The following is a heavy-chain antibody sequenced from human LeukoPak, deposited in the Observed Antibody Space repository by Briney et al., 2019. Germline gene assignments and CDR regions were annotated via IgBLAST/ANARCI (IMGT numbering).Heavy chain of an antibody. V-gene: IGHV4-59*01. D-gene: IGHD1-26*01. J-gene: IGHJ4*02. CDR3: ARHISGNYGGYFDY. CDR2: IYYSGST. Sequence: TSETLSLTCTVSGGSISSYYWSWIRQPPGKGLEWIGYIYYSGSTNYNPSLKSRVTISVDTSKNQFSLKLTSVTAADTAVYYCARHISGNYGGYFDYWGQGTLVAVSS. CDR1: GGSISSYY.